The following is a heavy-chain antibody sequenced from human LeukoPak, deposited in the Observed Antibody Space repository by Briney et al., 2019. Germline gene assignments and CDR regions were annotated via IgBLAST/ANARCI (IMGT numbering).Heavy chain of an antibody. CDR3: ARAPRAYNWNRLYFDY. J-gene: IGHJ4*02. Sequence: SQTLSLTCTVSGGSISSGDYYWSWIRQPPGKGLEWIGYIYYSGSTYYNPSLKSRVTISVDTSKNQFSLKLSSVTAADTAVYYCARAPRAYNWNRLYFDYWGQGSPVTVSS. CDR1: GGSISSGDYY. D-gene: IGHD1-1*01. V-gene: IGHV4-30-4*01. CDR2: IYYSGST.